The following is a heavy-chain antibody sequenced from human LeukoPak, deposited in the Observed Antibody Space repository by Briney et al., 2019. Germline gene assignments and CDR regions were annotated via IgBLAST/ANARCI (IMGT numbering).Heavy chain of an antibody. D-gene: IGHD6-25*01. CDR2: IIPIFGTA. Sequence: ASVKVSCKASGGTFSSYAISWVRQAPGQGLEWMGGIIPIFGTANYAQKFQGRVTITTDESTSTAYMELSSLRSEDTAVYYCASYFRLARDDKDDWGKGTMVTVSS. CDR1: GGTFSSYA. V-gene: IGHV1-69*05. J-gene: IGHJ4*02. CDR3: ASYFRLARDDKDD.